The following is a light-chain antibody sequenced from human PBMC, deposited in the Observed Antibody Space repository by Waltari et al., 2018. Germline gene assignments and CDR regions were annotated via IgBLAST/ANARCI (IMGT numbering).Light chain of an antibody. CDR1: RSNIRNNA. J-gene: IGLJ2*01. CDR3: AVWDDSLNGGV. Sequence: QSVLTQPPSVSEAPRQRVTISCSGSRSNIRNNAVSWYQQLPGKAPKLLIDDDDLSPSGVSGRFSGSMSGTSASLAISGLQSDDEADYYCAVWDDSLNGGVVGGGTKLTVL. V-gene: IGLV1-36*01. CDR2: DDD.